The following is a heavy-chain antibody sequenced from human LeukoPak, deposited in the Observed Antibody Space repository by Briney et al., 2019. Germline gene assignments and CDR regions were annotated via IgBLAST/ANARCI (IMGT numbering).Heavy chain of an antibody. V-gene: IGHV4-59*12. CDR1: GGSISSYY. D-gene: IGHD1-14*01. J-gene: IGHJ3*02. CDR2: IYYSGST. CDR3: ARNRPAFDI. Sequence: SETLSLTCTVSGGSISSYYWSWIRQPPGKGLEWIGYIYYSGSTNYNPSLESRVTMSLDTSKNQFSLKLTSVTAADTALYYCARNRPAFDIWGQGTMVTVS.